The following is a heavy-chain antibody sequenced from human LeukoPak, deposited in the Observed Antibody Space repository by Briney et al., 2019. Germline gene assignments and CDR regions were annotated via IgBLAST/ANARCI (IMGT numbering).Heavy chain of an antibody. J-gene: IGHJ5*02. CDR2: ISHTGLT. CDR3: ARVPDITARPCDT. Sequence: SETLSLTCTVYGGSFSGYYWTLIRQTPGKGLEWIGEISHTGLTGSNPSLKSRVTIFVDSSKKQFSLRMTSVTAADTGVYYCARVPDITARPCDTWGPGTLVTVSS. CDR1: GGSFSGYY. D-gene: IGHD1-1*01. V-gene: IGHV4-34*01.